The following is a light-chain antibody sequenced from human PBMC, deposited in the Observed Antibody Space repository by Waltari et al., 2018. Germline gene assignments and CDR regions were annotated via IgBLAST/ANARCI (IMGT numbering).Light chain of an antibody. CDR2: GVS. Sequence: EIVLTQSPGTLSLSPGERATLSCRASQSVSSSSLAWYQQKRGQAPRLLIYGVSSRATGIPDRFSGSGSGTDFTLTVSRLEPEDFAVYYCQQRNNWPLTFGGGTKVEIK. V-gene: IGKV3D-20*02. J-gene: IGKJ4*01. CDR1: QSVSSSS. CDR3: QQRNNWPLT.